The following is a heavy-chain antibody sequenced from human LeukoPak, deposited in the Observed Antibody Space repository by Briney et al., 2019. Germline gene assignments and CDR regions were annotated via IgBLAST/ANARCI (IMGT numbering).Heavy chain of an antibody. Sequence: SETLSLTCTVSGGSVSSYYWSWIRQPPGKGLEWIGYIYYSGSTNYNPSLKSRVTISVDTSKNQFSLKLSSVTAADTAVYYCARDNTVTATGYAFDIGGQGTMVTVSA. CDR1: GGSVSSYY. V-gene: IGHV4-59*02. J-gene: IGHJ3*02. CDR2: IYYSGST. D-gene: IGHD2-21*02. CDR3: ARDNTVTATGYAFDI.